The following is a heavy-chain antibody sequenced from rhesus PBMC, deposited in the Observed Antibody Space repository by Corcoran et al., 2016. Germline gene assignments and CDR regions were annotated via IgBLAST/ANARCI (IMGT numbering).Heavy chain of an antibody. CDR3: ARGLYSGWTGGGAFDF. D-gene: IGHD6-31*01. V-gene: IGHV4S5*01. J-gene: IGHJ3*01. CDR2: IGGRSGST. CDR1: GGSISGSD. Sequence: QVQLEESGPGLVKPSETLSLTCAVSGGSISGSDCNWSPQPPGKGVEWIGYIGGRSGSTDSTPSLKSRVTISTDTSKTQLSLRLSSVTAADTAVYYCARGLYSGWTGGGAFDFWGQGLRVTVSS.